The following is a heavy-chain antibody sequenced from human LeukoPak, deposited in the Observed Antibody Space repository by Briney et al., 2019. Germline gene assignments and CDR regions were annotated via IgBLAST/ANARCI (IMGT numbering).Heavy chain of an antibody. Sequence: GGSWRLSCAASGFGFRDYGLPWVGKVPGKGRSWVANINGNGGIRNYADSVRGRFTVSRDNGGNTVYLYMNRLRDDDTAMYYCVRDEAGYCSDDTCPWGHGTRVTVSS. CDR1: GFGFRDYG. D-gene: IGHD2-15*01. CDR3: VRDEAGYCSDDTCP. J-gene: IGHJ4*01. CDR2: INGNGGIR. V-gene: IGHV3-74*01.